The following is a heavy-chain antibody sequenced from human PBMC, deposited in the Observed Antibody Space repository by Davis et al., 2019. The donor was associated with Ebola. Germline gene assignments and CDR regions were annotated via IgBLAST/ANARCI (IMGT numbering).Heavy chain of an antibody. Sequence: GESLKISCEAFAFSFGIYGMHWVRQAPGKGLEWVASMSYHGSHTSYIDSVRGRFIVSRDNSRNTLHLHMNSLRAEDTAVYFCAKEYCPNSGPYCTYFEVWGQGTQVTVSS. V-gene: IGHV3-30*18. D-gene: IGHD3-10*01. CDR1: AFSFGIYG. CDR3: AKEYCPNSGPYCTYFEV. CDR2: MSYHGSHT. J-gene: IGHJ4*02.